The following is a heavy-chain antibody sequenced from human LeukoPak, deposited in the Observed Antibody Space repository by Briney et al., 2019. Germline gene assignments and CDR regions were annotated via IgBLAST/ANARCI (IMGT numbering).Heavy chain of an antibody. J-gene: IGHJ4*02. CDR1: GYTFTGYY. V-gene: IGHV1-2*02. CDR3: ARGGYNYDSPPGDPFDY. D-gene: IGHD5-18*01. Sequence: GASVKVSCKASGYTFTGYYMHWVRQAPGQGLEWMGWINPNSGGTNYAQKFQGRVTMTRDTSISTAYMELSRLRSDDTAVYYCARGGYNYDSPPGDPFDYWGQGTLVTVSS. CDR2: INPNSGGT.